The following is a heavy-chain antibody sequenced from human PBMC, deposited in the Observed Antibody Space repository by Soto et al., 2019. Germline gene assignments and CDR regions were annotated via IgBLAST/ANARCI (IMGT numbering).Heavy chain of an antibody. D-gene: IGHD5-18*01. CDR3: AKAGRGHSYSYYYDC. V-gene: IGHV3-23*01. Sequence: GGSLRLSFAASGFTFTSYSMPWVRQAPGKGLEWLSTISGRGASTYDTDSVKGRFTISRDNSKNMLYLQLNSLRAEDTAVYYCAKAGRGHSYSYYYDCWGQGTLVTVSS. CDR2: ISGRGAST. CDR1: GFTFTSYS. J-gene: IGHJ4*02.